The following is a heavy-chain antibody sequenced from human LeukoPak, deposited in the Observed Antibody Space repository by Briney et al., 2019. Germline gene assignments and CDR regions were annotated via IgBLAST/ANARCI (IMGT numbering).Heavy chain of an antibody. CDR3: AKVPYYYDSSGYFSN. V-gene: IGHV3-30*18. CDR2: ISYDGSNK. Sequence: GGSLRLSCAASGFTFSSYGMHWVRQAPGKGLEWVAVISYDGSNKYYADSVKGRFTISRDNSKNTLYLQMNSLRAEDTAVYYCAKVPYYYDSSGYFSNWGQGTLVTVSS. J-gene: IGHJ4*02. D-gene: IGHD3-22*01. CDR1: GFTFSSYG.